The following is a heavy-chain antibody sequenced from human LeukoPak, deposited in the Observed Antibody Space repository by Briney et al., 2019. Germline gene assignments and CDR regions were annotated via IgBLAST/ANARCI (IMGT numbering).Heavy chain of an antibody. Sequence: GGSLRLSCAASGFTFSSYSMNWVRQAPGKGLEWVSYISGSSSTIYYADSVKGRFTISRDNARNSLYLQMNSLRAEDTAVYYCATPFDYWGQGTLVTVSS. J-gene: IGHJ4*02. CDR3: ATPFDY. CDR2: ISGSSSTI. V-gene: IGHV3-48*01. CDR1: GFTFSSYS.